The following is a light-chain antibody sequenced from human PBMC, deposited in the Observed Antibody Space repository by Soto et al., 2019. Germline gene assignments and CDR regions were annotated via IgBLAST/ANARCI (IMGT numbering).Light chain of an antibody. CDR2: DAS. CDR3: QQRSSWPLT. Sequence: EIVLTQSPATLSLSPGERATLSCRASQTVSSYLAWCQQKAGQAPRPLIYDASNRAPGIPARFSGSGSGTDFTLTISSLEPEDFAVYYCQQRSSWPLTFGGGTKVDIK. CDR1: QTVSSY. J-gene: IGKJ4*01. V-gene: IGKV3-11*01.